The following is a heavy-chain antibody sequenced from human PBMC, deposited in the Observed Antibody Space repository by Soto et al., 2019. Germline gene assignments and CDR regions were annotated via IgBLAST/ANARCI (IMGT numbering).Heavy chain of an antibody. CDR1: GGSISSSSYY. V-gene: IGHV4-39*01. Sequence: SETLSLTCTVSGGSISSSSYYWGWIRQPPGKGLEWIGSIYYSGSTYYNPSLKSRVTISVDTSKNQFSLKLSSVTAADTAVYYCARLQDCTNGVCYDYYYGMDVWGQGTTVTVSS. J-gene: IGHJ6*02. CDR3: ARLQDCTNGVCYDYYYGMDV. D-gene: IGHD2-8*01. CDR2: IYYSGST.